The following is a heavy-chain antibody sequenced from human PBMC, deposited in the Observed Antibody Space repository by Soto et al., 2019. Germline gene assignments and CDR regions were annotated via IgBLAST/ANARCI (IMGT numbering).Heavy chain of an antibody. Sequence: GGSLRLSCAASGFTFSSYEMNWVRQAPGKGLEWVSYISSGGSTIYYADSVKGRFTISRDNAKNSLYLQMNSLRAEDTAVYYCARDHSREYCSGGSCYYYYGMDVWGQGTTVTVS. CDR2: ISSGGSTI. V-gene: IGHV3-48*03. D-gene: IGHD2-15*01. CDR1: GFTFSSYE. J-gene: IGHJ6*02. CDR3: ARDHSREYCSGGSCYYYYGMDV.